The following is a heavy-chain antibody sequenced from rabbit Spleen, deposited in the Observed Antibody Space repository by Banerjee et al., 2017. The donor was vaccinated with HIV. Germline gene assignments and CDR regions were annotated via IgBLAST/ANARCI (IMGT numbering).Heavy chain of an antibody. V-gene: IGHV1S40*01. CDR2: INAATGKP. J-gene: IGHJ4*01. Sequence: QSLEESGGDLVKPGASLTLTCTASGFSFSSDMCWVRQAPGKGLEWIACINAATGKPVYATWAKGRFTISRTSSTTVTLRMTSLTAADRAAYFCARDLVGVIGWNFYLWGQGTLVTVS. CDR1: GFSFSSD. CDR3: ARDLVGVIGWNFYL. D-gene: IGHD1-1*01.